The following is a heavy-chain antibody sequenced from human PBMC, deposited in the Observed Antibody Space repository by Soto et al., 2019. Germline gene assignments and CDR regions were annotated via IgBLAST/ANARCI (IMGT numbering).Heavy chain of an antibody. J-gene: IGHJ5*02. CDR1: GGSISSGGYY. V-gene: IGHV4-31*03. CDR3: ARVLRLRWQTGAYNWFDP. D-gene: IGHD4-17*01. CDR2: IYYSGST. Sequence: NPSETLSLTCTVSGGSISSGGYYWSWIRQHPGKGLEWIGYIYYSGSTYYNPSLKSRVTISVDTSKNQFSLKLSSVTAADTAVYYCARVLRLRWQTGAYNWFDPWGQGTLVTVSS.